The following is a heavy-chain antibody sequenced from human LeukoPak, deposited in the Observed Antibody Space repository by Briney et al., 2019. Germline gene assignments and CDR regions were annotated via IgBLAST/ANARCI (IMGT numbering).Heavy chain of an antibody. Sequence: SETLSLTCSVSGDSITGYYWGWIRQPPGKGLEWIGNIYYTGNTYYNSSLKSRVTMSLDTSKNQFSLKLSSVTAADTAVYYCARDYFLDNYYDSSGYQSFDYWGQGTLVTVSS. CDR1: GDSITGYY. J-gene: IGHJ4*02. V-gene: IGHV4-39*07. D-gene: IGHD3-22*01. CDR3: ARDYFLDNYYDSSGYQSFDY. CDR2: IYYTGNT.